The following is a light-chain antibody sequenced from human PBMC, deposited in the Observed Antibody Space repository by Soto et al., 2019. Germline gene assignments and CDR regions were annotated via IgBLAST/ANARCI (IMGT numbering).Light chain of an antibody. V-gene: IGKV1-5*01. J-gene: IGKJ1*01. CDR1: QSIISW. CDR3: LQDINYPWT. CDR2: GAS. Sequence: DIQMTQSPSTLSAFVGARVTITCRPSQSIISWLAGYQQKPGKPPKVLIYGASNLQSGVPPRFSGSGSGTDFTLAISSLQPEDSATYYCLQDINYPWTFGQGTKVDIK.